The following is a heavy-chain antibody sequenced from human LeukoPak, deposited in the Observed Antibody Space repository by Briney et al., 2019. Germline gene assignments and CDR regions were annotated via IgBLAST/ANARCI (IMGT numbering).Heavy chain of an antibody. V-gene: IGHV3-74*01. CDR2: INSDGRST. J-gene: IGHJ4*02. CDR3: ARGTGYSGVDY. Sequence: PGGSLRLSCAASGFTFSNYWMHWVPQAPGKGLVWVSRINSDGRSTSHADSVKGRFTISRDNAKNTLYLQMNSLRAEDTAVYYCARGTGYSGVDYWGQGTLVTVSS. D-gene: IGHD5-18*01. CDR1: GFTFSNYW.